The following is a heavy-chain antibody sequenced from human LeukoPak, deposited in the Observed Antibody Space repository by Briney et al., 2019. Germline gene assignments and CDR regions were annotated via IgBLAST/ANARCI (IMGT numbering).Heavy chain of an antibody. CDR3: AKGNGRDGYNY. CDR1: GFSFDDYA. CDR2: ISWDGGST. J-gene: IGHJ4*02. V-gene: IGHV3-43D*03. D-gene: IGHD5-24*01. Sequence: GGSLRLSCVASGFSFDDYAMHWVRQAPGKGLEWVSLISWDGGSTHYADSVKGRFTISRDNSKNSLYLQMNSLRTEDTALYYCAKGNGRDGYNYWGQGTLVTVSS.